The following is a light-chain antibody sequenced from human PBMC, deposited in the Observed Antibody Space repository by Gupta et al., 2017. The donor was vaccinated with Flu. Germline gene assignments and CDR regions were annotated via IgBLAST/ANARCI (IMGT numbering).Light chain of an antibody. V-gene: IGKV2-40*01. Sequence: DIVMTQTPLSLPVTPGEPASISCRSSQSLWDSDDGNTYLDWYLQKPGQSPQLLIYTSSYRASGVPDRFSGSGSGTDFTLKISRVEAEDVGVYYCMQRIEFPWTFGQGTKVEIK. CDR2: TSS. J-gene: IGKJ1*01. CDR1: QSLWDSDDGNTY. CDR3: MQRIEFPWT.